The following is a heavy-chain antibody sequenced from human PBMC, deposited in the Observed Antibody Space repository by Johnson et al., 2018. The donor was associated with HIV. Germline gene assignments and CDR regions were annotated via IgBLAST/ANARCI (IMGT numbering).Heavy chain of an antibody. CDR3: AAGYAMASDAFDI. D-gene: IGHD2-8*01. Sequence: QVQLVESGGGLVQPGGSLRLSCAASGFTFSDYYMSWIRQAPGKGLEWVSYISSSGSTIYYADSVKDRCTISRDNAKNSLYLQMNSLRAEDTAVYYCAAGYAMASDAFDIWGQGTMVTVSS. J-gene: IGHJ3*02. V-gene: IGHV3-11*04. CDR1: GFTFSDYY. CDR2: ISSSGSTI.